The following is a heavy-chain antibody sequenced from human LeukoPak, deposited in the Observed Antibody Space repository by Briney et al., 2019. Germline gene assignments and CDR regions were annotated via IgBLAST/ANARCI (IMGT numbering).Heavy chain of an antibody. V-gene: IGHV3-49*04. J-gene: IGHJ4*02. CDR1: GFTFSSYW. D-gene: IGHD3-10*01. Sequence: GGSLRLSCAASGFTFSSYWMSWVRQAPGKGLEWVGFIRSKAYGGTTEYAASVKGRFTISRDDSKSIAYLQMNSLKTEDTAVYYCTREPSNYYGSGGFDYWGQGTLVTVSS. CDR3: TREPSNYYGSGGFDY. CDR2: IRSKAYGGTT.